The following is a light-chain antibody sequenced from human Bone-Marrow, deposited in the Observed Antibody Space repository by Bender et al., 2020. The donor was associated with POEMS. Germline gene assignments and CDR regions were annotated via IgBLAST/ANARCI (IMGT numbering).Light chain of an antibody. CDR3: VAWDDTLNGWV. V-gene: IGLV1-44*01. Sequence: QSVLTQPPSASATPGQRVTISCSRSASDRGTTPINWYQHLPGTAPKLIIYSNNQRPSGVPDRFSGSKSGNTASLTVSGLQAEDEADYYCVAWDDTLNGWVFGGGTKLTVL. CDR1: ASDRGTTP. CDR2: SNN. J-gene: IGLJ2*01.